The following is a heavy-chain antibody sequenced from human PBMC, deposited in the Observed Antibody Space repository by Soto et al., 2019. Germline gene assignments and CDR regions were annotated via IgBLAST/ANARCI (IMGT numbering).Heavy chain of an antibody. Sequence: GESLKISCKGSGYSFTSYWIGWVRQMPGKGLEWMGIIYPGDSDTRYSPSFQGQVTISADKSISTAYLQWSSLKASDTAMYYCARHAEDGYNYPYYYYGMDVWGQGTTVTVSS. CDR1: GYSFTSYW. CDR2: IYPGDSDT. CDR3: ARHAEDGYNYPYYYYGMDV. D-gene: IGHD5-12*01. J-gene: IGHJ6*02. V-gene: IGHV5-51*01.